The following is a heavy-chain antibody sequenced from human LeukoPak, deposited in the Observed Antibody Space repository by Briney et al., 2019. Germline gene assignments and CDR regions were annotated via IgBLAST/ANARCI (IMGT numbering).Heavy chain of an antibody. CDR1: GFTFSSYE. CDR3: ARGSNDLVVVDY. D-gene: IGHD3-22*01. J-gene: IGHJ4*02. CDR2: ISSSGSTI. V-gene: IGHV3-48*03. Sequence: GGSLRLSCAASGFTFSSYEMNWVRQAPGKGLEWVSYISSSGSTIYHADSVKGRFTISRDNAKNSLYLQMNSLRAEDTAVYYCARGSNDLVVVDYWGQGTLVTVSS.